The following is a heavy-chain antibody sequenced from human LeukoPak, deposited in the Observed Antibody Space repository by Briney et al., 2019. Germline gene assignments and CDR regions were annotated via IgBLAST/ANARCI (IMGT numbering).Heavy chain of an antibody. J-gene: IGHJ5*02. Sequence: GGSLRLSCAVSGLTVSTNYMAWVRQAPGKGLEWVSIIYRYGDTHYADSVNGRFTISRDNSKNTLFLQMNSLRAEDTAIYYCAKYTPKSETGTSFDPWGQGTLVTVSS. V-gene: IGHV3-66*01. CDR2: IYRYGDT. CDR3: AKYTPKSETGTSFDP. D-gene: IGHD1-1*01. CDR1: GLTVSTNY.